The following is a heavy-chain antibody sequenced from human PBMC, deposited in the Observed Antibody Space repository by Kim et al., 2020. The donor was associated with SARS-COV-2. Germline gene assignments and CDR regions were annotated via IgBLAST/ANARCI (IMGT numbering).Heavy chain of an antibody. J-gene: IGHJ4*02. CDR2: IYYSGST. Sequence: SETLSLTCTVSGGSISSSSYYWGWIRQPPGKGLEWIGSIYYSGSTYYNPSLKSRVTISVDTSKNQFSLKLSSVTAADTAVYYCARVDYGGNRGYFDYWGQGTLVTVSS. CDR1: GGSISSSSYY. V-gene: IGHV4-39*01. CDR3: ARVDYGGNRGYFDY. D-gene: IGHD4-17*01.